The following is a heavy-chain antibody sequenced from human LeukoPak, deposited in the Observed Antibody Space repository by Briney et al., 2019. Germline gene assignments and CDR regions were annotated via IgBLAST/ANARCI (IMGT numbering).Heavy chain of an antibody. J-gene: IGHJ4*02. Sequence: GGSLRLSCAASGFTFSSYVMGWVRQAPGKGLEWVSGISGSGGSTYYADSVKGRFTISRDNSKNTLYLQMNTPRVEDTAVYYCAKGGMVRGEYDYWGQGTLVTVSS. CDR3: AKGGMVRGEYDY. V-gene: IGHV3-23*01. CDR1: GFTFSSYV. CDR2: ISGSGGST. D-gene: IGHD3-10*01.